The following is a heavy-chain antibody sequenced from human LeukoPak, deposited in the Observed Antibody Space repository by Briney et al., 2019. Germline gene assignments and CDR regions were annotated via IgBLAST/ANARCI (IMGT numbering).Heavy chain of an antibody. Sequence: GGSLRLSCAASGFTFSDYAMHWVRQPPGKGLEWVSIIWYDGSRIYYGDSVKGRFTISRDNSKNTLYLQMDSLRAEDTAVYYRANTHCDSSPIVWNFWGQGTLVTVSS. V-gene: IGHV3-33*03. D-gene: IGHD6-6*01. J-gene: IGHJ4*02. CDR1: GFTFSDYA. CDR3: ANTHCDSSPIVWNF. CDR2: IWYDGSRI.